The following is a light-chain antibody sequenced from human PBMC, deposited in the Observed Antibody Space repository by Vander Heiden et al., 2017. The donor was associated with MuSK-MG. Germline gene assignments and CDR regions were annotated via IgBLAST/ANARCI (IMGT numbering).Light chain of an antibody. CDR3: QQYNTWPVYT. V-gene: IGKV3-15*01. J-gene: IGKJ2*01. CDR2: GAS. CDR1: QSVNSN. Sequence: EIVLTQSPATLSVSPGERATLSCRASQSVNSNLAWYQQKPGQAPRLLIYGASTRATGIPARFSGSAYGTEFTLTISSRQSEDFAVYYCQQYNTWPVYTFGQGTKLEIK.